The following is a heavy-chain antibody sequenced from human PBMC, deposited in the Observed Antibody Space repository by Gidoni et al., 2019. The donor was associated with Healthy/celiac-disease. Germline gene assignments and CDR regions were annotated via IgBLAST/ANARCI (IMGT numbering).Heavy chain of an antibody. CDR1: GGSFSGYY. CDR3: ARRGIAAHAYFQH. V-gene: IGHV4-34*01. J-gene: IGHJ1*01. D-gene: IGHD6-13*01. Sequence: QVQLQQWGAGLLKPSETLSLTCAVYGGSFSGYYWSWIRQPPGKGLEWIGEINHSGSTNSHPSLKSRVTISVDTSKSQFSLKLSSVTAADTAVYYCARRGIAAHAYFQHWGQGTLVTVSS. CDR2: INHSGST.